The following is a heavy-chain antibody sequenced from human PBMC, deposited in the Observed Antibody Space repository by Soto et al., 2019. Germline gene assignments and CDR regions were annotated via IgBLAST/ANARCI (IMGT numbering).Heavy chain of an antibody. V-gene: IGHV1-69*13. CDR2: IIPIFGTA. Sequence: ASVTVSCKAYAGTFTSSAISWLRQAPGQGIEWMGGIIPIFGTANYAQKFQDRDTITADQSTSTAYMEQSSMSSVDMALNYCARDEHCSGGSCYSTTFDYWGQGTLVTVSS. CDR3: ARDEHCSGGSCYSTTFDY. CDR1: AGTFTSSA. J-gene: IGHJ4*02. D-gene: IGHD2-15*01.